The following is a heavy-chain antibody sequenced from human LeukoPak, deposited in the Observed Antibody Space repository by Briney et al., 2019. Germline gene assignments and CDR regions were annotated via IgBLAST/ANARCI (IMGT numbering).Heavy chain of an antibody. J-gene: IGHJ5*02. CDR3: ARAAGWFDP. CDR1: GFTFSNYG. CDR2: ISSSASTI. Sequence: PGGSLRLSCAASGFTFSNYGMNWVRQAPGKGLEWVSYISSSASTIYYADSVKGRFTISRDNAKNSLYLQMNSLRAEDTAVYYCARAAGWFDPWGQGTLVTVSS. V-gene: IGHV3-48*04.